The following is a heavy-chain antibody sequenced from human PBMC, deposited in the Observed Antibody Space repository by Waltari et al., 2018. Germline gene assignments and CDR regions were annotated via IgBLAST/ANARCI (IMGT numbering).Heavy chain of an antibody. D-gene: IGHD3-3*01. Sequence: EVQLVQSGAEVKKPGESLKISCKGSGYSFTSYWNGWVRQMPGKGLEWVGIIYPGDSDTRYSPSFQGQVTISADKSISTAYLQWSSLKASDTAMYYCARHSGKNDFWSGYFDPWGQGTLVTVSS. CDR2: IYPGDSDT. V-gene: IGHV5-51*01. CDR1: GYSFTSYW. CDR3: ARHSGKNDFWSGYFDP. J-gene: IGHJ5*02.